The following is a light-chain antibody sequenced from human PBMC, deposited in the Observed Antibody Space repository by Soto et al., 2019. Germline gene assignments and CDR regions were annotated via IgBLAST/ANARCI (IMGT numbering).Light chain of an antibody. CDR3: AAWDDSLNGPV. Sequence: QSVLTQPPSASGTPGQRVIISCSGSSSNLGSNSGNWYQQLPGTAHKLLIYNTYQRPLGVPDRFSGSKSGTSASLAISGLQSEDEGDYFCAAWDDSLNGPVFGGGTKLTVL. CDR2: NTY. J-gene: IGLJ3*02. V-gene: IGLV1-44*01. CDR1: SSNLGSNS.